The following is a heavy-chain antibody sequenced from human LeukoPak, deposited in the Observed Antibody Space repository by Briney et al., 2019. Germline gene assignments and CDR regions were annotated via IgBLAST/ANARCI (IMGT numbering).Heavy chain of an antibody. V-gene: IGHV5-51*01. Sequence: GESLKISCQASGYNFTTYWIAWLRQMPGKGLEWMGIIYPGDSDTRYSPSFQGQVTISADKSITTAYLQWSSLQASDTAIYYCARRRDAFDFWGQGTMVTVSS. CDR3: ARRRDAFDF. CDR1: GYNFTTYW. CDR2: IYPGDSDT. J-gene: IGHJ3*01.